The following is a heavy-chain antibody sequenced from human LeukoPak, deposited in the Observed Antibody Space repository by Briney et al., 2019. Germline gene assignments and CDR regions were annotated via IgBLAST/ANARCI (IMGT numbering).Heavy chain of an antibody. V-gene: IGHV4-39*01. Sequence: SETLSLTCTVSGGSISSSSYYWGWIRQPPGKGLEWIGSIYYSGSTYYNPSLKSRVTISVDTSKNQFSLKLSSVTAADTAVYYCARQLYYDSSGYDSDRRYHWFDPWGQGTLVTVSS. CDR3: ARQLYYDSSGYDSDRRYHWFDP. CDR2: IYYSGST. CDR1: GGSISSSSYY. D-gene: IGHD3-22*01. J-gene: IGHJ5*02.